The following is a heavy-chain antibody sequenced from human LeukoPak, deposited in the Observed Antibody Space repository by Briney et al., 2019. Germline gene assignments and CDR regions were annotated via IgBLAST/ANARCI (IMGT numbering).Heavy chain of an antibody. Sequence: SVKVSCKASGGTFSSYAISWVRQAPGQGLEWMGRVIPILGIANYAQKFQGRVTITADKSTSTAYMELSSLRSEDTAVYYCARTRYCSSTSCYYYYYGMDVWGQGTTVTVSS. J-gene: IGHJ6*02. V-gene: IGHV1-69*04. D-gene: IGHD2-2*01. CDR3: ARTRYCSSTSCYYYYYGMDV. CDR2: VIPILGIA. CDR1: GGTFSSYA.